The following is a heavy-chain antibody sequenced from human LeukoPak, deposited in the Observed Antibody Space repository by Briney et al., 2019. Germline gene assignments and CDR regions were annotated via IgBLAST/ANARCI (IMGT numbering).Heavy chain of an antibody. CDR3: ARDDITIFDGAFDI. V-gene: IGHV4-59*01. CDR1: GGFKSIYY. Sequence: SETLSLLCTVSGGFKSIYYSSWIRQPPRKGLEWSGYSNYSLSTTYNPSCKSRVAISVDTSKNQFSLKLSSVTAVDTAVYYCARDDITIFDGAFDIWGQGTMVTVSS. J-gene: IGHJ3*02. D-gene: IGHD3-3*01. CDR2: SNYSLST.